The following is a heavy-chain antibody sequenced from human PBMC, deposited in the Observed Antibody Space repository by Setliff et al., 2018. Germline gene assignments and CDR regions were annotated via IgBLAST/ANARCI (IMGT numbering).Heavy chain of an antibody. CDR2: AYSSGSP. J-gene: IGHJ4*02. CDR3: ARGPRYSGSYYVNY. Sequence: SQTLSLTCNVSGASISGSAYYCGRLRQPPGRGLEWIGSAYSSGSPYYNPSLKSRVTISVDTSKNQFSLNLSSVTAADTAVYYCARGPRYSGSYYVNYWGQGTLVTVSS. V-gene: IGHV4-39*07. CDR1: GASISGSAYY. D-gene: IGHD1-26*01.